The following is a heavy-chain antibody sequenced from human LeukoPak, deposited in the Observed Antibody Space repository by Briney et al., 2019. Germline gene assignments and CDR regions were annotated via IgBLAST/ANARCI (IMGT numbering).Heavy chain of an antibody. V-gene: IGHV4-59*01. Sequence: PSETLSLTCTVSGGSISSYYWSWIRQPPGKGLEWIGYIYYSGSTNYNPSLKSRVTISVDTSKNQFSLKLSSVTAADTAVYYCARVLPSYYDSSGYRDDALDIWGQGTMVTVSS. D-gene: IGHD3-22*01. CDR1: GGSISSYY. CDR2: IYYSGST. CDR3: ARVLPSYYDSSGYRDDALDI. J-gene: IGHJ3*02.